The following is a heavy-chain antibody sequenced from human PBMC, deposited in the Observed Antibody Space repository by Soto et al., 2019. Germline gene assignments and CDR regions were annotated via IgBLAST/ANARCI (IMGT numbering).Heavy chain of an antibody. CDR1: GGSISSYY. Sequence: SETLSLTCPVSGGSISSYYWSWIRQPPGKGLEWIGYIYYSGSTDYNPSLKSRVTISVDTSKNQFSLKLSSVTAADTAVYYCARVPHIVATGQGYYYYYYMDVWGKGTTVTVS. CDR2: IYYSGST. V-gene: IGHV4-59*01. J-gene: IGHJ6*03. CDR3: ARVPHIVATGQGYYYYYYMDV. D-gene: IGHD5-12*01.